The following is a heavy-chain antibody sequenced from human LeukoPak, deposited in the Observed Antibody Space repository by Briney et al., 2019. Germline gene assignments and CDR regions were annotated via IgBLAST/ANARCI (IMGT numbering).Heavy chain of an antibody. CDR1: GFTFSSYS. J-gene: IGHJ4*02. CDR2: ISSSSSYI. V-gene: IGHV3-21*01. CDR3: AIGTMFPYYFDY. D-gene: IGHD3-10*02. Sequence: GGSLRLSCAASGFTFSSYSMKWVRQAPGKGLEWVSFISSSSSYIYYRDSVKGRFTISRDNARNSLYLQMNSLRAEDTAVYYCAIGTMFPYYFDYWGQGTLVTVSS.